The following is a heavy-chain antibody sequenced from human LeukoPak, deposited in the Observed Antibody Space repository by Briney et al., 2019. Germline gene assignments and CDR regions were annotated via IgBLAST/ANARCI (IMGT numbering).Heavy chain of an antibody. V-gene: IGHV3-48*03. D-gene: IGHD3-10*01. CDR2: ISSSGSTI. J-gene: IGHJ4*02. CDR1: GFTFSSYE. CDR3: AREVVGFGELAYFDY. Sequence: PGGSLRLSCAASGFTFSSYEMTWGRQAPGKGLEWVSYISSSGSTIYYADSVKGRFTISRDNAKNSLYLQMNSLRAEDTAVYYCAREVVGFGELAYFDYWGQGTLVTVSS.